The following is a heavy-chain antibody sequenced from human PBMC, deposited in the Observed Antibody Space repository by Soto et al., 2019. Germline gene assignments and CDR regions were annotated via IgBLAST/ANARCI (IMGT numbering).Heavy chain of an antibody. CDR3: ARTVLVDTAMVVVGPNYYYYYGMDV. D-gene: IGHD5-18*01. Sequence: GASVKVSCKASGGTFSSYAISWVRQAPGQGLEWMGGIIPIFGTANYAQKFQGRVTITADESTSTAYMELSSLRSEDTAVYYCARTVLVDTAMVVVGPNYYYYYGMDVWGQGTTVTVSS. CDR1: GGTFSSYA. J-gene: IGHJ6*02. CDR2: IIPIFGTA. V-gene: IGHV1-69*13.